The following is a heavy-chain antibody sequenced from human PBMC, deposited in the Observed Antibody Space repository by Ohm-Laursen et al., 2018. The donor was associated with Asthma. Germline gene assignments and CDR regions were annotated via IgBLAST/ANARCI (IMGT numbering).Heavy chain of an antibody. V-gene: IGHV3-15*01. CDR3: TIEWDVYSGDPKNLDY. D-gene: IGHD1-26*01. J-gene: IGHJ4*02. CDR1: GFSFTDAW. CDR2: IISKADGGST. Sequence: SLRLSCSASGFSFTDAWMSWVRQAPGQGLEWVGRIISKADGGSTEYAAPVKGRFTISRDDSENTLFLQMNNLKAEDTAIYYCTIEWDVYSGDPKNLDYWGQGILVTVSS.